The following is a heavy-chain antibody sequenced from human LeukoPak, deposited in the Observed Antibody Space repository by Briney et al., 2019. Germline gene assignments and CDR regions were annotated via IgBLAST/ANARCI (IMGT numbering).Heavy chain of an antibody. J-gene: IGHJ4*02. D-gene: IGHD3-10*01. V-gene: IGHV4-59*01. Sequence: SETLSLTCTVSGGSISSYYWSWIRQPPGKGLEWFGYIYYTGSTNYNPSLKGRVTISVDTSRNQFSLKLSSVTAADTAVYYCARGRGVNYFDYWGQGTLVTVSS. CDR2: IYYTGST. CDR3: ARGRGVNYFDY. CDR1: GGSISSYY.